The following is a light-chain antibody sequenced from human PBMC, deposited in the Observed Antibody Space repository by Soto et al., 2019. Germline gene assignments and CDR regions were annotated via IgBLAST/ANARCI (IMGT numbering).Light chain of an antibody. CDR2: GAS. CDR1: HSVSSN. Sequence: EVVMTQSPATRSVSPGETATLSFRARHSVSSNLAWYQQKPGQAPRLIIHGASSRATGVPDRITGSGSGTDFTLSISRLEPEDFAVYYCQQYGGSTRTFGEGTKVDIK. V-gene: IGKV3-20*01. J-gene: IGKJ4*01. CDR3: QQYGGSTRT.